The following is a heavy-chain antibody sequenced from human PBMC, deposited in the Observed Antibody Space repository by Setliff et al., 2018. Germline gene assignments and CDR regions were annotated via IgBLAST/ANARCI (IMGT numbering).Heavy chain of an antibody. J-gene: IGHJ4*02. CDR2: IYYSGST. Sequence: KASETLSLTCTVSGGSISSSSYYWGWIRQPPGKGLEWIGSIYYSGSTYYNPSLKSRVTISVDTSKNPFSLKLSSVTAADTAVYYCASPDSSGYYLVYWGQGTLVTVSS. D-gene: IGHD3-22*01. CDR1: GGSISSSSYY. CDR3: ASPDSSGYYLVY. V-gene: IGHV4-39*01.